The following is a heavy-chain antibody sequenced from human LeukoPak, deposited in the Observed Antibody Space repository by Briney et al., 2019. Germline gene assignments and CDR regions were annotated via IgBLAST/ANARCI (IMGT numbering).Heavy chain of an antibody. CDR2: ISAYNGNT. Sequence: ASVKVSCKASGYTFTSYGISWVRQAPGQGLEWMGWISAYNGNTNYAQKLQGRVTMTTDTSTSTAYMELRSLRSDDTAVYYCAGGKRTYYYYYGMDVWGQGTTVTVSS. CDR1: GYTFTSYG. CDR3: AGGKRTYYYYYGMDV. J-gene: IGHJ6*02. V-gene: IGHV1-18*01.